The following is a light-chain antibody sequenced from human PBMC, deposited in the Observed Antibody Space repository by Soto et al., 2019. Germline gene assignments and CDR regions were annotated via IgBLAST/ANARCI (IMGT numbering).Light chain of an antibody. Sequence: QMTQSPSSLSASVGDRVIITCRADHSINNYLNWYQQKPGQVPKRLIYAASTLQSGVPSRFSGSGSASVFTLTITSLQTEEFATYDGQQSYSTLETFGRGTRVEI. J-gene: IGKJ1*01. CDR1: HSINNY. CDR3: QQSYSTLET. CDR2: AAS. V-gene: IGKV1-39*01.